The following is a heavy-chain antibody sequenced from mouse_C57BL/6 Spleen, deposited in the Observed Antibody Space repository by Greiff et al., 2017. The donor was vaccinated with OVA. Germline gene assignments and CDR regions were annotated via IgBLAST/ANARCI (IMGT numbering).Heavy chain of an antibody. CDR3: ARSPYGSRGYFDY. CDR2: INPGSGGT. CDR1: GYAFTNYL. J-gene: IGHJ2*01. D-gene: IGHD1-1*01. Sequence: QVQLQQSGAELVRPGTSVKVSCKASGYAFTNYLIEWVKQRPGQGLEWIGVINPGSGGTNYNEKFKGKATLTADKSSSTAYMQLSSLTSEDSAVYFCARSPYGSRGYFDYWGQGTTLTVSS. V-gene: IGHV1-54*01.